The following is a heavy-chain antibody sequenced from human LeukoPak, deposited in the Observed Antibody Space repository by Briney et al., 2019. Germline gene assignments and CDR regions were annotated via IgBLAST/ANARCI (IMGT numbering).Heavy chain of an antibody. D-gene: IGHD3-10*01. J-gene: IGHJ4*02. Sequence: GRSLRLSCAASGFTFSSYAMHWVRQAPGKGLEWVAVISYDGSNKYYADSVKGRFTISRDNSKNTLYLQMNSLRAEDTAVYYCARVPRITMVRGKGNYFDYWGQGTLVTVSS. CDR1: GFTFSSYA. CDR3: ARVPRITMVRGKGNYFDY. CDR2: ISYDGSNK. V-gene: IGHV3-30-3*01.